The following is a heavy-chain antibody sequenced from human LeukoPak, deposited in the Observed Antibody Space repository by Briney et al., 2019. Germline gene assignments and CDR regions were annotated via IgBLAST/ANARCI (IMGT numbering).Heavy chain of an antibody. CDR2: IYYSGST. V-gene: IGHV4-39*07. J-gene: IGHJ3*02. D-gene: IGHD6-13*01. Sequence: SETLSLTCTVSGGFISSSSYYWGWIRQPPGKGLEWIGSIYYSGSTYCNPSLKSRVTISVDTSKNQFSLKLSSVTAADTAVYYCARDTEKLVQAFDIWGQGTMVTVSS. CDR1: GGFISSSSYY. CDR3: ARDTEKLVQAFDI.